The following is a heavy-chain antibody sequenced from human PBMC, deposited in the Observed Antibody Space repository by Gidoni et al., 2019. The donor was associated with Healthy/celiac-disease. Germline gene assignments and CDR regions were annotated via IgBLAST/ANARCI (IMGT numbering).Heavy chain of an antibody. CDR3: ATLGLLADDSSGYYYNDY. V-gene: IGHV3-23*04. D-gene: IGHD3-22*01. Sequence: EVQLVESGGGLVQPGGSLRRSCAAYGLTFSSYAMGWGRQPPGKGLGWGSALSVSGGSTYYADSLKGRFTISRDNSKNSLYLQMHSLRAEYTAVYYCATLGLLADDSSGYYYNDYWCQGTLVTVSS. CDR2: LSVSGGST. CDR1: GLTFSSYA. J-gene: IGHJ4*02.